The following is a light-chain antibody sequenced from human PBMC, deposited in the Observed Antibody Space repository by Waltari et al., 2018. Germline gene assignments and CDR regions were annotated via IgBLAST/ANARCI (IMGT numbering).Light chain of an antibody. J-gene: IGKJ2*01. CDR2: LAS. V-gene: IGKV2-28*01. Sequence: DVVMTQSPLSLPVTPREPASISCRSSQSLLHSDGYNYVDWYLQKPGQSPQLLMYLASNRASGVPDRFSGSGSGTDFTLKISRVEAEDVGVYYCMQALQSRYTFGQGTKLEIK. CDR3: MQALQSRYT. CDR1: QSLLHSDGYNY.